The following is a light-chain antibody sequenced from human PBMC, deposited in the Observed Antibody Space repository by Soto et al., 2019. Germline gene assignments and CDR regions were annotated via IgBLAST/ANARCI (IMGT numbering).Light chain of an antibody. CDR3: QVWDSSSDHVV. CDR1: NIGSKS. Sequence: SYELTHPPSVSVAPGQTARITFERNNIGSKSVHWYQQKPGQAPVLVVYGDSDRPSGNPERLSGSNSENTATLTITRVEAGDEADYYCQVWDSSSDHVVFGGGTKLTVL. CDR2: GDS. V-gene: IGLV3-21*02. J-gene: IGLJ2*01.